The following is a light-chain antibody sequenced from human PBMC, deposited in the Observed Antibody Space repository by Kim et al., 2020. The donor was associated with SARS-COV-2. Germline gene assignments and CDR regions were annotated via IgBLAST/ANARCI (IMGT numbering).Light chain of an antibody. V-gene: IGKV3-15*01. Sequence: LSVSPGERVTLSCRASQRVSNYLAWYQQKPGQAPRLLLYHASTRATGIPARFSGSGSGTEFTLTISSLQSEDFAVYYCQQYNNYYTFGQGTKLEI. CDR1: QRVSNY. CDR2: HAS. CDR3: QQYNNYYT. J-gene: IGKJ2*01.